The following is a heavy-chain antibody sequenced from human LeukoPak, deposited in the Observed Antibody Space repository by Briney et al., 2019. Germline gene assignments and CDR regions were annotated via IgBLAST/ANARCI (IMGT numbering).Heavy chain of an antibody. D-gene: IGHD1-26*01. V-gene: IGHV3-74*01. CDR3: ARGAKWAYYFDY. J-gene: IGHJ4*02. CDR1: AFTFNTYW. CDR2: INGDESST. Sequence: GGSLRLSCAASAFTFNTYWMHWVRQVPGRGLEWVSRINGDESSTNYADSVKGRFTISRNNAKDTLYLHMNSLTAEDTAVYYCARGAKWAYYFDYWGQGTLVTVSS.